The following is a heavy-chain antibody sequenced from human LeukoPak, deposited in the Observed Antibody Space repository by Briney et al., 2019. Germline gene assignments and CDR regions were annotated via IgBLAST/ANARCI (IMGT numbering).Heavy chain of an antibody. CDR2: IIPIFGTA. CDR3: AREIAAAGTTAYYYMDV. V-gene: IGHV1-69*13. CDR1: GYTFTSYA. D-gene: IGHD6-13*01. J-gene: IGHJ6*03. Sequence: ASVKVSCKASGYTFTSYAISWVRQAPGQGLEWMGGIIPIFGTANYAQKFQGRVTITADESTSTAYMELSSLRSDDTAVYYCAREIAAAGTTAYYYMDVWGKGTTVTVSS.